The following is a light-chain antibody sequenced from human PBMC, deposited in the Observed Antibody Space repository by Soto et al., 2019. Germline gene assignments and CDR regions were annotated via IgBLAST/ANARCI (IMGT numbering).Light chain of an antibody. Sequence: DLQMTQSPSTLSVSVGDRVTITCRASQSISSWLAWYQQRPGKAPKLLIYKASSLQSGVPSRFSGSGSGTEFTLTISSLQPDDFATYYCQQYHSYPITFGQGTRLEIK. CDR3: QQYHSYPIT. J-gene: IGKJ5*01. CDR1: QSISSW. V-gene: IGKV1-5*03. CDR2: KAS.